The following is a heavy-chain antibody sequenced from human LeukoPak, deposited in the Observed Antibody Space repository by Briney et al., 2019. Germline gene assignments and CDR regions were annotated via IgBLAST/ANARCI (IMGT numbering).Heavy chain of an antibody. CDR2: IRYEGSNK. CDR1: GFTFSSYG. J-gene: IGHJ4*02. V-gene: IGHV3-30*02. D-gene: IGHD2-2*01. CDR3: AKDDSREDIVVVPAATAFDY. Sequence: XRLSCAASGFTFSSYGMHWVRQAPGKGLEWVAFIRYEGSNKYYADSVKGRFTISRDNSKNTLYLQMNSLRAEDTAVYYCAKDDSREDIVVVPAATAFDYWGQGTLVTVSS.